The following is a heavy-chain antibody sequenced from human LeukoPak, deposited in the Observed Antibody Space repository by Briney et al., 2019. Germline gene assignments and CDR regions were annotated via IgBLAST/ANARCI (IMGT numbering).Heavy chain of an antibody. J-gene: IGHJ4*02. CDR1: GFTFDDYA. D-gene: IGHD1-1*01. CDR3: ARTSTTGTRYFDY. V-gene: IGHV3-9*01. CDR2: ISWNSGSI. Sequence: GGSLRLSCAASGFTFDDYAMHWVRQAPGKGLAWVSGISWNSGSIGYADSVKGRFTISRDIAKNSLYLQMNSLRAEDTALYYCARTSTTGTRYFDYWGQGTLVTVSS.